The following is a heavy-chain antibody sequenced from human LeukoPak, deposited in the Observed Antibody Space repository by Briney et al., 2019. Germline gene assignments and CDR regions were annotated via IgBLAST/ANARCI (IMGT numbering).Heavy chain of an antibody. J-gene: IGHJ4*02. D-gene: IGHD4-17*01. Sequence: SETLSLTCTVSGGSISSSSYYWGWIRQPPGKGLEWIGSIYYSGSTYYNPSLKSRVTISVDTSKNQFSLKLSSVTAADTAAYYCASTPYGDYADWGQGTLVTVSS. CDR2: IYYSGST. CDR3: ASTPYGDYAD. V-gene: IGHV4-39*07. CDR1: GGSISSSSYY.